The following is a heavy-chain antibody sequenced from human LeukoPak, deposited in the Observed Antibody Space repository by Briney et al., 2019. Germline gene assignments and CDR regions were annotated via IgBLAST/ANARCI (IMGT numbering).Heavy chain of an antibody. Sequence: SETLSLTCTVSGGSISSGGYYWSWIRQHPGKGLEWIGYIYYSGSTYYNPSLKSRVTTSVDTSKNQFSLKLSSVTAADTAVYYCARDRPAAPLDYWGQGTLVTVSS. V-gene: IGHV4-31*03. CDR3: ARDRPAAPLDY. J-gene: IGHJ4*02. CDR2: IYYSGST. D-gene: IGHD2-2*01. CDR1: GGSISSGGYY.